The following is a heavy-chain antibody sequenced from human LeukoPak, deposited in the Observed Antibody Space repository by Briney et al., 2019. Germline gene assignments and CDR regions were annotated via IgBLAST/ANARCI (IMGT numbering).Heavy chain of an antibody. CDR2: MNPNSGNT. V-gene: IGHV1-8*02. CDR3: ARVSGALRYFDL. D-gene: IGHD4-17*01. J-gene: IGHJ2*01. Sequence: ASVKVSCKASGYTFTSYDINWVRQATGQGLEWMGWMNPNSGNTGYAQKFQGRVTMTRDTSTSTVYMELSSLRSEDTAVYYCARVSGALRYFDLWGRGTLVTVSS. CDR1: GYTFTSYD.